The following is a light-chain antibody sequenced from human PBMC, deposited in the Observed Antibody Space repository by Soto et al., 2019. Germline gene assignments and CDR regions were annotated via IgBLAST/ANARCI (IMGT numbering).Light chain of an antibody. CDR1: QSVNSN. CDR3: QQYNFWPPLT. Sequence: EIVMTQSPATLSVSPGERATLSCRASQSVNSNLAWYRQKPGQAPRLLISDASTRATGVPARFSGSGSGTEFTLTISSLQYEDSGIYYCQQYNFWPPLTVGGGTKVEIK. V-gene: IGKV3-15*01. CDR2: DAS. J-gene: IGKJ4*01.